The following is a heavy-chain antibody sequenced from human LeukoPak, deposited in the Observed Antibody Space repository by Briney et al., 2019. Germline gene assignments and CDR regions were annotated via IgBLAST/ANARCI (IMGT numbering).Heavy chain of an antibody. Sequence: LETLSLTCSVSGGSISSSSYYWGWIRQPPGMGLEWIGSIYYSGITYYNQSLKSRATVSVDTSKNQFSLNLNSVTAADTAVYYCARRNGHSWDVGNWFDPWGQGTVVAVSS. CDR1: GGSISSSSYY. V-gene: IGHV4-39*01. CDR2: IYYSGIT. CDR3: ARRNGHSWDVGNWFDP. J-gene: IGHJ5*02. D-gene: IGHD6-13*01.